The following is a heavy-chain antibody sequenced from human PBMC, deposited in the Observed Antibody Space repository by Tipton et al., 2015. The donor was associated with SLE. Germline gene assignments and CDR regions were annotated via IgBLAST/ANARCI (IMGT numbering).Heavy chain of an antibody. V-gene: IGHV3-30*04. CDR2: ILYDGSNK. D-gene: IGHD3-16*01. Sequence: SLRLSCAASGFTFSNYAMHWVRQAPGKGLEWVAVILYDGSNKYYADSVKGRFTISRDNSKNTLYLQMNSLRAEDTAVYYCARELIPLYGMDVWGQGTTVTVSS. CDR3: ARELIPLYGMDV. J-gene: IGHJ6*02. CDR1: GFTFSNYA.